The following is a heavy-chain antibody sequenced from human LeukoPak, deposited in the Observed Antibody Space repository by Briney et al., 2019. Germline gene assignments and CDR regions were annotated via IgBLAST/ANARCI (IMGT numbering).Heavy chain of an antibody. Sequence: PGGSLRLSCAASGFTFSSYAMNWVRQAPGEGLEWVSAITGSGGNTYYADSVKGRFTISRDNSKNTLFLHMNSLRAEDTAVYYCVKRAVPASIDWGQGTLVTVSS. CDR2: ITGSGGNT. V-gene: IGHV3-23*01. D-gene: IGHD2-2*02. J-gene: IGHJ4*02. CDR3: VKRAVPASID. CDR1: GFTFSSYA.